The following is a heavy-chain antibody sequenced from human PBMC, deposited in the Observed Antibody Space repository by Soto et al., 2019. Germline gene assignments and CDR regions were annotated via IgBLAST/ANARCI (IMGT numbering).Heavy chain of an antibody. Sequence: QVQLQESGPGLVEPSGTLSLTCAVSGGSISSSNWWSWVRQPPGKGLEWIGKIYHSGSTNYNPSLKRRVTISVDKSKNQFSLKLSSVTSADTAVYYCARVYMVRGTIIRYFDYWGQGTLVTVSS. CDR2: IYHSGST. CDR1: GGSISSSNW. J-gene: IGHJ4*02. CDR3: ARVYMVRGTIIRYFDY. V-gene: IGHV4-4*02. D-gene: IGHD3-10*01.